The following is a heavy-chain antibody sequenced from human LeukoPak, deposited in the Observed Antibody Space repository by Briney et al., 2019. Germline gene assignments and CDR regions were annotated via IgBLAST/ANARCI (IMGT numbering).Heavy chain of an antibody. V-gene: IGHV4-39*02. Sequence: SETLSLTCTVSGGSISSSGYFWGWIRQPPGKGLEWIGSLYYNGDTYYNPSLKSRVTISVDTSKNQFSLKLSSVTAADTAVCYCARDISGWPYNWFDPWGQGTLVTVSS. CDR3: ARDISGWPYNWFDP. D-gene: IGHD6-19*01. CDR2: LYYNGDT. CDR1: GGSISSSGYF. J-gene: IGHJ5*02.